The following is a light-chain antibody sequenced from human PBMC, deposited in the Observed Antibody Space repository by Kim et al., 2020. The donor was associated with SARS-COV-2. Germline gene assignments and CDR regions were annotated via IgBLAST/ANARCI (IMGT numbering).Light chain of an antibody. V-gene: IGKV1-6*01. CDR3: LQEHNYPYP. Sequence: ASIGNRDTIIRRAREGVSNDLALYQKKPGKAPQPLIHASSPSQRGHPTRFRGRGFGTDFTFTISSLRPEDVATYYCLQEHNYPYPFGQGTKLGI. CDR1: EGVSND. J-gene: IGKJ2*01. CDR2: ASS.